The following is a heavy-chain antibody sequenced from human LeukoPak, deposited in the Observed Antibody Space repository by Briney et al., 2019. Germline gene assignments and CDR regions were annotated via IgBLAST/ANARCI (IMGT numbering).Heavy chain of an antibody. CDR1: GFTFSDYY. D-gene: IGHD3-3*01. Sequence: PGGSLRLSCAASGFTFSDYYMSWIRQAPGKGLEWVSYISSSGSTIYYADSAKGRFTISRDNAKNSLYLQMNSLRAEDTAVYYCARDGVVMLSHYYYGMDVWGQGTTVTVSS. J-gene: IGHJ6*02. CDR2: ISSSGSTI. CDR3: ARDGVVMLSHYYYGMDV. V-gene: IGHV3-11*01.